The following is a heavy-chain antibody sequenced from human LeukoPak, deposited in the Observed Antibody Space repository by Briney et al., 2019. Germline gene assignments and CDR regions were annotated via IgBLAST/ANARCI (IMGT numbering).Heavy chain of an antibody. CDR3: ARERWGSGGDFDY. D-gene: IGHD7-27*01. J-gene: IGHJ4*02. CDR1: GFTVSRNY. V-gene: IGHV3-66*01. Sequence: GGSLRLSCAASGFTVSRNYMHWVGQAPGKGLEWVSVIFSGGSTHYADSVKGRFTISRDNSKNTLFLQMNSLRVEDTAVYYCARERWGSGGDFDYWGQGTLVTVSS. CDR2: IFSGGST.